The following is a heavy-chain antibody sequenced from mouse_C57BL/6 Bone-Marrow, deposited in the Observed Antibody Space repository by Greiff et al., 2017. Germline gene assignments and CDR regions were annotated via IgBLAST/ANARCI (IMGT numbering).Heavy chain of an antibody. V-gene: IGHV1-26*01. CDR1: GYTFTDYY. D-gene: IGHD1-1*01. CDR3: ARDYYGSSWYFDY. Sequence: EVKLQQSGPELVKPGASVKISCKASGYTFTDYYMNWVKQSHGKSLEWIGDINPNNGGTSYNQKLQGKATLTVDKSSSTAYMELRSLTSEDSAVYDWARDYYGSSWYFDYWGQGTILTVSS. CDR2: INPNNGGT. J-gene: IGHJ2*01.